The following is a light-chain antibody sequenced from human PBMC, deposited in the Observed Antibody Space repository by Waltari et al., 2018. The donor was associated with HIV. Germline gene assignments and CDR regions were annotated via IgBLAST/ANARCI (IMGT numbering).Light chain of an antibody. CDR1: RTVLSNSDNRNY. CDR3: QQYFGIPLT. V-gene: IGKV4-1*01. J-gene: IGKJ1*01. CDR2: WAS. Sequence: DIVMTQSPDSLAVSLGERATFNCRSSRTVLSNSDNRNYLAWYQQKTGQPPNVLIYWASTRQSGVPDRFSGSGSGTDFTLTISGLQADDVAVYYCQQYFGIPLTFGLGTTVEIK.